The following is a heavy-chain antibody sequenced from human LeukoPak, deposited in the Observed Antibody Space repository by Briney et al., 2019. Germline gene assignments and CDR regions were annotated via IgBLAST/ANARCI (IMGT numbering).Heavy chain of an antibody. CDR2: IYHSGST. V-gene: IGHV4-38-2*02. J-gene: IGHJ5*02. CDR1: GYSISSGYY. Sequence: PSETLSLTCTVSGYSISSGYYWGWIRQPPGKGLEWIGSIYHSGSTYYNPSLKSRVTISVDTSKNQFSLKLSSVTAADTAVYYCARTPRHNWFDPWGQGTLVTVSS. CDR3: ARTPRHNWFDP. D-gene: IGHD1-1*01.